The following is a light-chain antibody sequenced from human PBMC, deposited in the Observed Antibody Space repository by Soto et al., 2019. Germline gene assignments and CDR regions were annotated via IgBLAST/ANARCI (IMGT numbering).Light chain of an antibody. J-gene: IGLJ3*02. CDR2: EGS. Sequence: QSVLTQPASVSGSPGQSITISCTGTSSDVGSYNLVSWYQQHPGKAPKLIIYEGSKRPSGVSNRFSGSKSGNTASLTISGLQAEDEADYYCCSYAGTRFGGGTKVTVL. CDR1: SSDVGSYNL. V-gene: IGLV2-23*01. CDR3: CSYAGTR.